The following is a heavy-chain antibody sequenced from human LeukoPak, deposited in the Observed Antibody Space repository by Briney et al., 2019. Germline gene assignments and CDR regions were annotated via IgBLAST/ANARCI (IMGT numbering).Heavy chain of an antibody. Sequence: PGGSLRLSCAASGLSLSSYWMSWVRQAPGKGLEWVAIIKQDGSVKAYVDSVKGRFTISRDYAKNSLYLQMNSLRAEDTAVYYCVRDPTVTNLHDAFDVWGQGTLVTVSS. V-gene: IGHV3-7*05. CDR2: IKQDGSVK. CDR1: GLSLSSYW. J-gene: IGHJ3*01. CDR3: VRDPTVTNLHDAFDV. D-gene: IGHD4-17*01.